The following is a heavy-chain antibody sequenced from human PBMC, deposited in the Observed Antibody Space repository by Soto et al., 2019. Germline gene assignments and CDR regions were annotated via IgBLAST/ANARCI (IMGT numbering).Heavy chain of an antibody. CDR1: GYSFTNYW. CDR3: ARGNRPPTYYFEY. Sequence: PGESLKISCKASGYSFTNYWIGWVRQMPGKGLELMGIMYPGDSDTRYSPSFRGQVTISADKSISTVYLQWSRLKASDTAIYYCARGNRPPTYYFEYLGQGTPVTV. J-gene: IGHJ4*02. D-gene: IGHD1-1*01. CDR2: MYPGDSDT. V-gene: IGHV5-51*01.